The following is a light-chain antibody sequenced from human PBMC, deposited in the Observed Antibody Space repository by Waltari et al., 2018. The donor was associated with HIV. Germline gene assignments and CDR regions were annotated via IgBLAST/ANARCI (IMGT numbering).Light chain of an antibody. J-gene: IGKJ1*01. Sequence: EIVLTQSPGTLSLSPGERATLSCRASQSVSSSYLAWYQQKPGQAHRLLIYGASTRATGIPDRFSGSGSGTDFTLTISRLEPEDFAMYYCQQYGSSPRTFGQGTKVEIK. V-gene: IGKV3-20*01. CDR1: QSVSSSY. CDR2: GAS. CDR3: QQYGSSPRT.